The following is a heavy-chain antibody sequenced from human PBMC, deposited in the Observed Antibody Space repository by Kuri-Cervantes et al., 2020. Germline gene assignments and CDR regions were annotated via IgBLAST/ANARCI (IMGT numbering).Heavy chain of an antibody. J-gene: IGHJ5*02. Sequence: GESLKISCVASGFTFSNAWMSWVRQASGKGLEWVGRIRSKANSYATAYAASVKGRFTISRDDSKNTAYLQMNSLKTEDTAVYYCTLPFYDFWSGYRDWWFDPWGQGTLVTVSS. CDR1: GFTFSNAW. D-gene: IGHD3-3*01. CDR2: IRSKANSYAT. CDR3: TLPFYDFWSGYRDWWFDP. V-gene: IGHV3-73*01.